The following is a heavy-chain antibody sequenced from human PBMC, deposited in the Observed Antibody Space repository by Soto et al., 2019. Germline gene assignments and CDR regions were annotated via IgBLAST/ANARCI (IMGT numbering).Heavy chain of an antibody. V-gene: IGHV4-34*01. D-gene: IGHD6-6*01. CDR3: ARGVYSSSSNWFDP. CDR2: INHSGST. Sequence: PSETLSLTCAVYGGSFSGYYWSWIRQPPGKGLEWIGEINHSGSTNYNPSLKSRVTISVDTSKNQFSLKLSSVTAADTAVYYCARGVYSSSSNWFDPWGQGTLVTVS. CDR1: GGSFSGYY. J-gene: IGHJ5*02.